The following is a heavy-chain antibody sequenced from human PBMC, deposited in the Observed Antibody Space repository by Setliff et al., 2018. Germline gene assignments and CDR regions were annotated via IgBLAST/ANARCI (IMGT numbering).Heavy chain of an antibody. D-gene: IGHD2-2*01. CDR2: LSGSGTGT. V-gene: IGHV3-23*01. J-gene: IGHJ4*02. CDR1: GFTFSSYG. Sequence: PGGSLRLSCAASGFTFSSYGMNWVRQAPGKGLEWVSGLSGSGTGTYYADSVKGRFTISRDNSKNTLYLQMNSLRAEDTAVYYCAKPLALSPSYWGQGTLVTVSS. CDR3: AKPLALSPSY.